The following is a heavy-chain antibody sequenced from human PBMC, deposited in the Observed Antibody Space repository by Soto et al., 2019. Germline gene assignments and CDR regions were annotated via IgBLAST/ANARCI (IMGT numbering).Heavy chain of an antibody. D-gene: IGHD4-17*01. CDR1: GGTFSSYA. Sequence: ASVKVSCKASGGTFSSYAISWVRQAPGQGLEWMGGIIPIFGTANYAQKFQGRVTITADKSTSTAYMELSSLRSEDTAVYYCARWYGKVTTNWYYYYGMDVWGQGTTVTVS. CDR2: IIPIFGTA. CDR3: ARWYGKVTTNWYYYYGMDV. J-gene: IGHJ6*02. V-gene: IGHV1-69*06.